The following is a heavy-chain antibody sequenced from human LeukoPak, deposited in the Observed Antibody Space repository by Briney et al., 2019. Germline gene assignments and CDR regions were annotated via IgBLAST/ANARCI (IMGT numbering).Heavy chain of an antibody. CDR1: GGSISSDH. V-gene: IGHV4-59*01. Sequence: KPSETLSLTCTVSGGSISSDHWNWIRQPPGKGLKWIGCIYYSGRTYYNPSLKSRVSISVDMSKSQFSLRLTSVTAADTAVYYCARKNDFDIWGQGTLVTVSS. CDR3: ARKNDFDI. J-gene: IGHJ3*02. D-gene: IGHD2/OR15-2a*01. CDR2: IYYSGRT.